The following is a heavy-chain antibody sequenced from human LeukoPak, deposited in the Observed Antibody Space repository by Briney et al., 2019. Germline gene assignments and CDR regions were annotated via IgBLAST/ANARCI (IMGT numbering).Heavy chain of an antibody. CDR1: GGSISSYY. CDR3: ARVPYDSSGYSFDY. Sequence: PSETLSPTCTVSGGSISSYYWSWIRQPAGKGLEWIGRIYTSGSTNYNPSLKSRVTISVDTSKNQFSLKLSSVTAADTAVYYCARVPYDSSGYSFDYWGQGTLVAVSS. J-gene: IGHJ4*02. V-gene: IGHV4-4*07. D-gene: IGHD3-22*01. CDR2: IYTSGST.